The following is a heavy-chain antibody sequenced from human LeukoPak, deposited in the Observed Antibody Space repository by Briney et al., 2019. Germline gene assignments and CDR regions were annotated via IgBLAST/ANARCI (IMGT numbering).Heavy chain of an antibody. D-gene: IGHD1-26*01. CDR1: GGSIFSYY. Sequence: PSETLSLTCTVSGGSIFSYYWIWIRQPAGKGLEWIGSIYYTGTTYYNPSLKSRVTISIDTSKNQFSLKLSSVTAADTAVYYCARHLYSESYYFWGQGTLVTVSS. CDR2: IYYTGTT. CDR3: ARHLYSESYYF. V-gene: IGHV4-59*05. J-gene: IGHJ4*02.